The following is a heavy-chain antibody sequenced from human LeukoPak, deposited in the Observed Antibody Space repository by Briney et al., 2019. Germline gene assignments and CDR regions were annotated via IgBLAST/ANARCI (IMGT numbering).Heavy chain of an antibody. Sequence: ASVKVSCTASGYTFTGYYMHWVRQAPGQGLEWMGRINPNSGGTNYAQKFQGSVTMTRDTSINTAYMELSRLRSDDTAVYYCALTTGATPYWGQGTLVTVSS. CDR2: INPNSGGT. D-gene: IGHD1-1*01. J-gene: IGHJ4*02. CDR1: GYTFTGYY. CDR3: ALTTGATPY. V-gene: IGHV1-2*06.